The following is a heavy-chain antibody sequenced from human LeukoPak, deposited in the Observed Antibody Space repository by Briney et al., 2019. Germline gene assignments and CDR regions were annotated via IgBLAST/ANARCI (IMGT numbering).Heavy chain of an antibody. CDR3: TRLLPTSNHFFES. V-gene: IGHV3-53*01. Sequence: GGSLRLSCAASGFTVSYGYMSWVRQAPGKGLEWVSVIYAGGSAYYADSVRGRFTISRDNSENTLYLQMNSLRAEDTAVYYCTRLLPTSNHFFESWGQGTLVTVSS. D-gene: IGHD2-8*01. J-gene: IGHJ4*02. CDR1: GFTVSYGY. CDR2: IYAGGSA.